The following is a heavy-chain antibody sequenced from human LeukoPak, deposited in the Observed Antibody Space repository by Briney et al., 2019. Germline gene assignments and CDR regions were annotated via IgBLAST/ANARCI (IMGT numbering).Heavy chain of an antibody. Sequence: SETLSLTCAVSGGSISSSNWWSWVRQPPGKGLEWIGEIYHSGSTNYNPSLKSRVTISVDKSKNQFSLKLSSVTAADTAVYYCARWIQLWGYYFDYWGQGTLVTVSS. V-gene: IGHV4-4*02. CDR3: ARWIQLWGYYFDY. CDR1: GGSISSSNW. CDR2: IYHSGST. J-gene: IGHJ4*02. D-gene: IGHD5-18*01.